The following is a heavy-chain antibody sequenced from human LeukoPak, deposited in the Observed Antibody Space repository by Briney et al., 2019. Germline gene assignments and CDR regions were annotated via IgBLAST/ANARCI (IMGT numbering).Heavy chain of an antibody. Sequence: GGSLRLSCAASGFTFSSYAMSWVRQAPGEGLEWVSAISGSGGSTYYADSVKGRFTISRDNSKNTLYLQMNSLRAEDTAVYYCAKAPRRGYDSSGYYLDYWGQGTLVTVSS. D-gene: IGHD3-22*01. J-gene: IGHJ4*02. V-gene: IGHV3-23*01. CDR3: AKAPRRGYDSSGYYLDY. CDR2: ISGSGGST. CDR1: GFTFSSYA.